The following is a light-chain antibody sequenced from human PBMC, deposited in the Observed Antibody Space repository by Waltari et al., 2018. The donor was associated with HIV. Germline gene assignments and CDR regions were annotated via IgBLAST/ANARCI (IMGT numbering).Light chain of an antibody. CDR2: EVS. CDR1: SSDVGGYNY. J-gene: IGLJ2*01. V-gene: IGLV2-14*01. CDR3: SSYTSSSTVV. Sequence: QSALTQPASVSASPGQSITISCTGTSSDVGGYNYVSWYQQHPGKAPKLMIYEVSNRPSGVSNRFSCSKSGNTASLTISGLQAEDEADYYCSSYTSSSTVVFGGGTKLTVL.